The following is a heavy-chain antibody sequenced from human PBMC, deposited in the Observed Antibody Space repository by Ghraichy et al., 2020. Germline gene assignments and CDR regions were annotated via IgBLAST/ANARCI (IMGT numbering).Heavy chain of an antibody. J-gene: IGHJ6*02. CDR2: IYYSGST. Sequence: SETLSLTCTVSGGSISSGGYYWSWIRQHPGKGLEWIGYIYYSGSTYYNPSLKSQVTISVDTSKNQFSLKLSSVTAADTAVYYCARGGTMVRGYYYYGMDVWGQGTTVTVSS. V-gene: IGHV4-31*01. D-gene: IGHD3-10*01. CDR1: GGSISSGGYY. CDR3: ARGGTMVRGYYYYGMDV.